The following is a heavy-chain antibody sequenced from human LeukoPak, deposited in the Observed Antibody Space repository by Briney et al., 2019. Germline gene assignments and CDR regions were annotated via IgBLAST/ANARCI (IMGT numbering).Heavy chain of an antibody. Sequence: GASVKVSCKASGYTFTGYYMHWVRQAPGQGLEWMGWINPNSGGTNYAQKFQGRVTMTRDTSISTAYMELSRLRSDDTAVYYCARAGRSSGWPRDFDYWGQGTLVTVSS. CDR2: INPNSGGT. CDR3: ARAGRSSGWPRDFDY. J-gene: IGHJ4*02. D-gene: IGHD6-19*01. V-gene: IGHV1-2*02. CDR1: GYTFTGYY.